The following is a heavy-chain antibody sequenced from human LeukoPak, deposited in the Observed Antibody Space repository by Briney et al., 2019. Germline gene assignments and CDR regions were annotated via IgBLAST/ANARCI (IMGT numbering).Heavy chain of an antibody. Sequence: SETLSLTCTVAGGGISTYYWSWIRQTPGKGLEWVGHIANGATDYNPSLKSRAIISVDTSKNQISLRLTSVTAADTAVYHCARDKAHSYGYYFDPWGPGTQVLVSS. CDR1: GGGISTYY. CDR2: IANGAT. CDR3: ARDKAHSYGYYFDP. V-gene: IGHV4-4*08. J-gene: IGHJ4*02. D-gene: IGHD3-10*01.